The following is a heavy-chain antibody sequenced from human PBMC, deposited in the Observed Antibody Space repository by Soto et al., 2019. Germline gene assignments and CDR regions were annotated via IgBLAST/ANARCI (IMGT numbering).Heavy chain of an antibody. D-gene: IGHD3-9*01. J-gene: IGHJ6*02. CDR2: INPSGGST. Sequence: GASVKVSCKASGYTFTSHYMHWVRQAPGQGLEWMGIINPSGGSTSYAQKFQGRVTMTRDTSTSTVYMELSSLRSEDTAVYYCARDRLVISINYYYGMDVWGQGTTVTVSS. V-gene: IGHV1-46*01. CDR3: ARDRLVISINYYYGMDV. CDR1: GYTFTSHY.